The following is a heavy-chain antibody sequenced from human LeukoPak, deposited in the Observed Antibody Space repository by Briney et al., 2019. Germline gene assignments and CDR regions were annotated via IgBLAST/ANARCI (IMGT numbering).Heavy chain of an antibody. D-gene: IGHD6-13*01. CDR2: VYHSGST. CDR1: GGSISSSAW. CDR3: ARDLGSSWFEPLDY. Sequence: SETLSLTCAVSGGSISSSAWWSWVRQPPGKGLEWIGEVYHSGSTNYNSFLKSGVTISVDKSKNQFSLKLSSATAADTAVYYCARDLGSSWFEPLDYWGQGILVIVSS. V-gene: IGHV4-4*02. J-gene: IGHJ4*02.